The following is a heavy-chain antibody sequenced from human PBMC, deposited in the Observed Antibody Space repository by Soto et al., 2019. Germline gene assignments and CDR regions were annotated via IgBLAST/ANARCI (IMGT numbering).Heavy chain of an antibody. CDR3: ARVKEKLVRAFDI. V-gene: IGHV3-48*02. CDR1: GFTFSSYS. Sequence: EVQMVESGGGLVPPGGSLRLSCAASGFTFSSYSMNWVRQAPGKGLEWVSYISSSSATIYYADSVKGRFTISRDNAKNSLYLQMYSLRDEDTAVYYCARVKEKLVRAFDIWGQGTMVTVSS. J-gene: IGHJ3*02. CDR2: ISSSSATI. D-gene: IGHD6-13*01.